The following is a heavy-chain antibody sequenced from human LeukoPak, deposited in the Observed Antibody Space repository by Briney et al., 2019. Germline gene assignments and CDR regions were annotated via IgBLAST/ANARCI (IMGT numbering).Heavy chain of an antibody. CDR3: ARSQGTIPDSAPLDI. CDR2: INSDGSST. J-gene: IGHJ3*02. Sequence: GGSLRLSCAASGFTFSSYWMHWVRQAPGEGLVWVSRINSDGSSTSYADSVKGRFTISRDNAKNSLYLQMNSLRAEDTAVYYCARSQGTIPDSAPLDIGGQGTMITV. CDR1: GFTFSSYW. V-gene: IGHV3-74*01. D-gene: IGHD3-22*01.